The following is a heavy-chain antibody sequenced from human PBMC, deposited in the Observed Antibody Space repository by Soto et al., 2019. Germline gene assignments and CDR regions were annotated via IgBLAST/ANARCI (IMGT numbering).Heavy chain of an antibody. CDR3: AKCLQVNWNYDAFHI. J-gene: IGHJ3*02. Sequence: EVKLLESGGGLVQPGGSLRLSCAASGFTFSSYSMSWVRQAPGKGLEWVSHITASEGTTYYADSVKGRFTISRDSSRNTLYLQMNSLRAEDTALYYCAKCLQVNWNYDAFHIWGQGTMVTVS. CDR2: ITASEGTT. D-gene: IGHD1-7*01. V-gene: IGHV3-23*01. CDR1: GFTFSSYS.